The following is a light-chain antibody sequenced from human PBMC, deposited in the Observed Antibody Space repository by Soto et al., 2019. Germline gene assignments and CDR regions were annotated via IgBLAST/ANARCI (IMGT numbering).Light chain of an antibody. J-gene: IGKJ5*01. Sequence: IHLPQSPSSLSASVGDRVTITCRASQSISIYLNWYQQKPGKAPKLLIYAASSLQSGVPSRFSGSGSGTDFTLTISSLQPEDFATYYCQEYNSDSITFGQGTRLEIK. V-gene: IGKV1-39*01. CDR2: AAS. CDR1: QSISIY. CDR3: QEYNSDSIT.